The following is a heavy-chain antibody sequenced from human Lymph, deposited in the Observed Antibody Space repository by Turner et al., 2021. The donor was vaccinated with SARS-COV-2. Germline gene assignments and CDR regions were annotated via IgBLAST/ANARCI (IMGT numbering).Heavy chain of an antibody. D-gene: IGHD5-12*01. V-gene: IGHV3-33*01. CDR2: IWYDGSNK. J-gene: IGHJ6*02. CDR1: GFTFSSYG. Sequence: QVQLVESGGGVVQPGRSLRLSCAASGFTFSSYGMHWVRQAPGKGLEWVAVIWYDGSNKYYADSVKGRFTISRDNSKNTLYLQMNSLRADDTAVYYCARVKGYNGYDLRYYYGMDVWGQGTTVTVSS. CDR3: ARVKGYNGYDLRYYYGMDV.